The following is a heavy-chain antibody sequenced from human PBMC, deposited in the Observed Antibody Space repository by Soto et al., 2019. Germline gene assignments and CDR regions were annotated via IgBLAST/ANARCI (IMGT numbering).Heavy chain of an antibody. V-gene: IGHV1-18*01. Sequence: ASVKVSCKASGYTFTRYGISWVRQAPGQGLEWMGWISGYNGDTKYAQKYQGRVTMTRNTSTTTTNMEHRNLTSDDTAVYYCARERSAAGAGWFDPWGQGTLVTVSS. CDR1: GYTFTRYG. D-gene: IGHD6-13*01. CDR2: ISGYNGDT. CDR3: ARERSAAGAGWFDP. J-gene: IGHJ5*02.